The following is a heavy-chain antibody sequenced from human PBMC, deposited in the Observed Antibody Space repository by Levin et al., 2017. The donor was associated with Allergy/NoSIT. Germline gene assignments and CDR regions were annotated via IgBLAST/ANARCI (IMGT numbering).Heavy chain of an antibody. CDR2: ISTRNGNP. CDR3: ARVWKGGDH. D-gene: IGHD1-1*01. Sequence: GASVKVSCKVSGFNFISYGCSWVRQAPGQGLEWMGWISTRNGNPKYAQKFQDRVTMTTDTSTSTAYMELRSLASDDTAVYYCARVWKGGDHWGQGTPVTVSS. V-gene: IGHV1-18*01. CDR1: GFNFISYG. J-gene: IGHJ4*02.